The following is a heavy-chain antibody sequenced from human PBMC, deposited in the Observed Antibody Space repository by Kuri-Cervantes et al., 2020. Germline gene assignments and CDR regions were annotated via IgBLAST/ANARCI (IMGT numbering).Heavy chain of an antibody. V-gene: IGHV4-38-2*01. CDR3: ARHRAFDY. J-gene: IGHJ4*02. CDR1: GGSFSGYH. CDR2: IYHSGST. Sequence: SETLSLTCAVYGGSFSGYHCTWVRQPPGKGLEWIGSIYHSGSTYYNPSLKSRVTISVDTSKNQFSLKLSSVTAADTAVYYCARHRAFDYWGQGTLVTVSS.